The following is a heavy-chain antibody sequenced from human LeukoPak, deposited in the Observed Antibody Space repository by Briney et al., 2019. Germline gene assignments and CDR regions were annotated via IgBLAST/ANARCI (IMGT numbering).Heavy chain of an antibody. V-gene: IGHV3-74*01. CDR2: ADYDGSDT. CDR1: GFTFSRYW. D-gene: IGHD6-13*01. CDR3: ATLAAAGTNY. Sequence: GGSLRLSCAASGFTFSRYWMHWVRQAPGKGLGWVSRADYDGSDTSYAASVRGRFTISRDNAKNTLYLQMNSLSAEDTAVYYCATLAAAGTNYWGQGTLVTVSS. J-gene: IGHJ4*02.